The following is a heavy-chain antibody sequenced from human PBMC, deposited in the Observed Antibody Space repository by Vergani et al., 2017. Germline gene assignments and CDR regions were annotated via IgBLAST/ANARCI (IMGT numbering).Heavy chain of an antibody. J-gene: IGHJ4*02. Sequence: EVQLVESGGGLVQPGGSLRLSCAASGFSVSSNYMSWVRQAPGKGLEWVSAISGSGGSTYYADSVKGRFTISRDNSKNTLYLQMNSLRAEDTAVYYCAQGTVTTNDYWGQGTLVTVSS. CDR3: AQGTVTTNDY. D-gene: IGHD4-17*01. V-gene: IGHV3-23*04. CDR2: ISGSGGST. CDR1: GFSVSSNY.